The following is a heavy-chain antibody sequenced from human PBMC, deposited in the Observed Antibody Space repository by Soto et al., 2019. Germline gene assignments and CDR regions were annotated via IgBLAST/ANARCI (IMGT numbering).Heavy chain of an antibody. J-gene: IGHJ4*02. CDR3: ARGTGTTGLGY. D-gene: IGHD1-1*01. CDR1: GGSISSGGYY. Sequence: SETLSLTCTVSGGSISSGGYYWSWIRQHPGKGLEWIGYIYSSWSTYYNPSLKSRVTISVDTSKNQLSLKLSSVTTADTAVYYCARGTGTTGLGYWGQGTMVTVSS. CDR2: IYSSWST. V-gene: IGHV4-31*03.